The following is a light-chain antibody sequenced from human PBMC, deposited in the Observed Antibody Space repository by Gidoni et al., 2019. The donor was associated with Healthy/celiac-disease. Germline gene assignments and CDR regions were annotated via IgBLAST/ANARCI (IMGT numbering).Light chain of an antibody. CDR3: QQEDNRPPRLT. V-gene: IGKV1-33*01. Sequence: DIQMTQSPSSLSASVGDRVTITCQASQDISNYLNWYQQKPGKAPKLLIYDASNLEKGVPSRFSGSGSGTDFTFTISSLQPEDIATYYCQQEDNRPPRLTFGGGTKVEIK. CDR1: QDISNY. CDR2: DAS. J-gene: IGKJ4*01.